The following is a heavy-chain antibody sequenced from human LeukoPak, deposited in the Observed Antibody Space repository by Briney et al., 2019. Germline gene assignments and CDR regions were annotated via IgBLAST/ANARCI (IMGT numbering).Heavy chain of an antibody. CDR1: GGSISTYY. CDR2: IYDSGST. J-gene: IGHJ4*02. V-gene: IGHV4-59*12. D-gene: IGHD3-16*01. CDR3: ARAFGLIFDY. Sequence: PSETLSLTCTVSGGSISTYYWSWIRQPPGKGLEYIGYIYDSGSTNYNPSLKSRVTISVDTSKNQFSLKLSSVTAADTAVYYCARAFGLIFDYWGQGTLATVSS.